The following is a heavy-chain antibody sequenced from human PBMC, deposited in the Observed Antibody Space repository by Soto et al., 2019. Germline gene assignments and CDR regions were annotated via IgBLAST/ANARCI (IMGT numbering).Heavy chain of an antibody. CDR1: GYTFTSYG. Sequence: QVQLVQSGAEVKKPGASVKVSCKASGYTFTSYGISWVRQAPGQGLEWMGWISAYNGNTNYAQKLQGRVTMTTDTSRRTAYMEMRSLRADDTAVYYWARVKRLVRWFDPWGQGTLVTVSS. CDR2: ISAYNGNT. D-gene: IGHD6-13*01. CDR3: ARVKRLVRWFDP. V-gene: IGHV1-18*01. J-gene: IGHJ5*02.